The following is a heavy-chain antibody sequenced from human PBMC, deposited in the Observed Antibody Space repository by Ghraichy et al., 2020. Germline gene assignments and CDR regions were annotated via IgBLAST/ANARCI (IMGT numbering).Heavy chain of an antibody. J-gene: IGHJ5*01. Sequence: SETLSLTCTVSGGSISGYYWSWIRQPPGKGLEWIGYIYYSGSTNYNPSLKSRVTISVDTSKNQFSLKLSSVTAADTAVYYCARGVGVMGWFDPWGQGTLVTVSS. CDR3: ARGVGVMGWFDP. V-gene: IGHV4-59*01. D-gene: IGHD3-16*01. CDR2: IYYSGST. CDR1: GGSISGYY.